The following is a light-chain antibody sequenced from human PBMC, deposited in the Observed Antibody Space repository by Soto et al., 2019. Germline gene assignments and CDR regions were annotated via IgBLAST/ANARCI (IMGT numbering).Light chain of an antibody. Sequence: DIQMTQSPSSLSASVGDTVSIICQATQDIFGFLNWYQIKPGKAPKLLISDSSNLKRGVPSRFSGSGSGTNFSLTITGLQPEGFAMYYCQEYDDLPLTFGGGTQVEIK. J-gene: IGKJ4*01. CDR2: DSS. CDR3: QEYDDLPLT. CDR1: QDIFGF. V-gene: IGKV1-33*01.